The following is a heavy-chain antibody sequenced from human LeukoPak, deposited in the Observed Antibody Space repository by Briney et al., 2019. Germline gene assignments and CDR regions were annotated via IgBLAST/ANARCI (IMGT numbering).Heavy chain of an antibody. CDR2: IIPIFGTA. Sequence: SVKVSCKASGGTFSSYAISWVRQAPGQGLEGMGGIIPIFGTANYAQKFQGRVTITADESTSTAYMELSSLRSEDTAVYYCARDIGGYDPPYFDYWGQGTLVTVSS. D-gene: IGHD5-12*01. J-gene: IGHJ4*02. CDR1: GGTFSSYA. V-gene: IGHV1-69*13. CDR3: ARDIGGYDPPYFDY.